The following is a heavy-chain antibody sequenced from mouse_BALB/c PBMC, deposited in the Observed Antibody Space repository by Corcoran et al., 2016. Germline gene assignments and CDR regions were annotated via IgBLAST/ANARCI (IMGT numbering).Heavy chain of an antibody. Sequence: EVQLQQSGAELVRPGALVKLSCKASGFNIKDYYMHWVKQRPEQGLEWIGWIAPENGNTIYDTNFQGTASRTADTSSKTAYLQLSIPTAEDTVVYYCASIYYDYAWFAYWGQGTLVTGSA. CDR3: ASIYYDYAWFAY. D-gene: IGHD2-4*01. CDR1: GFNIKDYY. CDR2: IAPENGNT. J-gene: IGHJ3*01. V-gene: IGHV14-1*02.